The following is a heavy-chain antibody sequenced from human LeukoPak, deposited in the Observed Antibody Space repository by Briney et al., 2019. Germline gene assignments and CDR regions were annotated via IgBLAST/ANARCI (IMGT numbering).Heavy chain of an antibody. Sequence: SVKVSCKASGGTFSSYAISWVRQAPGQGLEWMGGIIPIFGTANYAQKFQGRVTITADESTSTAYMELSSLRSEDTAVYYCARALAAAGTSYYYYMDVWGKGTTVTVSS. CDR1: GGTFSSYA. D-gene: IGHD6-13*01. J-gene: IGHJ6*03. V-gene: IGHV1-69*01. CDR2: IIPIFGTA. CDR3: ARALAAAGTSYYYYMDV.